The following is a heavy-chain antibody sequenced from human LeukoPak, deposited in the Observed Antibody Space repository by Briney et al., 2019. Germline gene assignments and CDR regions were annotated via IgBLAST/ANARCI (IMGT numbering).Heavy chain of an antibody. CDR1: GGSISSYY. J-gene: IGHJ3*02. V-gene: IGHV4-4*07. CDR3: AGAYCGGDCYSGRAFDI. Sequence: SETLSLTCTVSGGSISSYYWSWIRQPAGKGLEWIGRIDTSGNTNYKPSLKSRVTMSVDTSKNQFSLKLSSVTAADTAVYYCAGAYCGGDCYSGRAFDIWGQGTMVTVSS. D-gene: IGHD2-21*02. CDR2: IDTSGNT.